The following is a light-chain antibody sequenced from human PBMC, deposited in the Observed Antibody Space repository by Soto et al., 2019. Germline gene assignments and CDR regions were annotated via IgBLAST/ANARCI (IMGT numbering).Light chain of an antibody. CDR2: DVS. V-gene: IGKV1-5*01. J-gene: IGKJ1*01. CDR3: QHYNSYSEA. Sequence: DIQFVQSPSALSASVGDTVTITCRASQKSSPWLAWYAQKPGQAPKLLMYDVSSLKRGVPSRFRGSGSGTEFTLTISSLQPDDFATNSCQHYNSYSEAFGQGPRWIS. CDR1: QKSSPW.